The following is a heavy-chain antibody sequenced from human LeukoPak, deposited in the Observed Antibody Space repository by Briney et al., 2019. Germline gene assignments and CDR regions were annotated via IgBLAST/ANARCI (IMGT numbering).Heavy chain of an antibody. CDR3: ARQNPAVGGQGLDY. J-gene: IGHJ4*02. V-gene: IGHV4-59*08. CDR1: GGSITAYY. CDR2: IYYGGST. Sequence: PSETLSLTCTVSGGSITAYYWSWIRQPPVKGLEWIAFIYYGGSTNYNPSLKSRVAISLDTSKNQFSLRLTSVTAADTAVYYCARQNPAVGGQGLDYWGQGILVTVFS. D-gene: IGHD6-13*01.